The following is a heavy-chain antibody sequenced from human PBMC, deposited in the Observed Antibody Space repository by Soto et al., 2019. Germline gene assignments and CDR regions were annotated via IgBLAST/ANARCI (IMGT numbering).Heavy chain of an antibody. J-gene: IGHJ6*02. D-gene: IGHD5-18*01. V-gene: IGHV4-39*01. Sequence: LSLTCTVSGGSVATSSYYWCWIRQPPGRGLEWIGTVYYTGSTYYNPSLNNRVTISVDTSRNQFSLKLNSVTAADTAVYYCARTVHSHNYYGMDVWGQGTTFTVS. CDR2: VYYTGST. CDR3: ARTVHSHNYYGMDV. CDR1: GGSVATSSYY.